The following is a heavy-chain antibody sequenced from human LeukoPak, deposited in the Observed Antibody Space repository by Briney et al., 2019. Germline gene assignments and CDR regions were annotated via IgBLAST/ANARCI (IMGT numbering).Heavy chain of an antibody. CDR1: GFTFDDYA. V-gene: IGHV3-9*01. CDR3: AKDMRYSGSSTIDY. D-gene: IGHD1-26*01. CDR2: ISWNSGSI. Sequence: GGSLRLSCAASGFTFDDYAMHWVRHAPGKGLEWISGISWNSGSIGYADSVKGRFTISRDNAKNSLYLQMNSLRAEDTALYYCAKDMRYSGSSTIDYWGQGTLVTVSS. J-gene: IGHJ4*02.